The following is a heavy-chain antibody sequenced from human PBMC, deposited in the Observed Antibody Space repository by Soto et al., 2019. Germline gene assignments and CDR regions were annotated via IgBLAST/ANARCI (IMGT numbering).Heavy chain of an antibody. CDR1: GYTFTSYY. V-gene: IGHV1-46*01. Sequence: ASVKVSCKASGYTFTSYYMHGVRQSPVQGLEWMGIINPSGGSTSYAQKFQGRVTMTRDTSTSTVYMELSSLRSEDTAVYYCARGGGYGNYYYYGMDVWGQGTTVTVSS. CDR2: INPSGGST. J-gene: IGHJ6*02. CDR3: ARGGGYGNYYYYGMDV. D-gene: IGHD5-12*01.